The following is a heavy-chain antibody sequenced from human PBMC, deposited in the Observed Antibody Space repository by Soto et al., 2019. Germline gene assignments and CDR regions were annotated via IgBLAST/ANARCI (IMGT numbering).Heavy chain of an antibody. CDR1: GGSISSYY. D-gene: IGHD1-1*01. CDR2: IYYSGST. J-gene: IGHJ4*02. Sequence: SETLSLTCTVSGGSISSYYWSWIRQPPGKGLEWIGYIYYSGSTNYNPSLKSRVTISVDTSKNQFSLKLSSVTAADTAVYYCARSAAATIDYWGQGTLVTVSS. CDR3: ARSAAATIDY. V-gene: IGHV4-59*01.